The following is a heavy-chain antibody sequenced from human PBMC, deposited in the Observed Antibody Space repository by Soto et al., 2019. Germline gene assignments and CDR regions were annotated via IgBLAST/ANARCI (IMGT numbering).Heavy chain of an antibody. D-gene: IGHD3-10*01. CDR1: GGTFSSYA. J-gene: IGHJ6*02. V-gene: IGHV1-69*13. Sequence: SVKVSCKASGGTFSSYAISWVRQAPGQGLEWMGGIIPIFGTANYAQKFQGRVTITADESTSTAYMELSSLRSEDTAVYYCARDCRMITMVRRSTSYYYYGMDVWGQGTTVPVSS. CDR3: ARDCRMITMVRRSTSYYYYGMDV. CDR2: IIPIFGTA.